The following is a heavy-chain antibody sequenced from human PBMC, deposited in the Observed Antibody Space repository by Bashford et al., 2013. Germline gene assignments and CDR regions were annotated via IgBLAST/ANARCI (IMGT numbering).Heavy chain of an antibody. CDR1: GYTFTSYG. CDR3: ARNIVVVVAATPLDV. Sequence: ASVKVSCKASGYTFTSYGISWVRQAPGQGLEWMGWISAYNGNTNYAQKLQGRVTMTTDTSTSTAYMELRSLRSDDTAVYYCARNIVVVVAATPLDVWGQGTTVTVSS. D-gene: IGHD2-15*01. J-gene: IGHJ6*02. CDR2: ISAYNGNT. V-gene: IGHV1-18*01.